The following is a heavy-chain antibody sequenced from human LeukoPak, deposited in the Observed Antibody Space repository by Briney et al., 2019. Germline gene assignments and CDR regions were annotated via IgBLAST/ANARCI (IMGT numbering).Heavy chain of an antibody. J-gene: IGHJ4*02. CDR3: ARRYFDY. Sequence: GGSLRLSCSASGFTFSNYWMSWVRQAPGWGLEWVANIKEDGSKKNYVDSVKGRFTISRDNAKNSLYLQMNSLRAEDTAVYYCARRYFDYWGQGTLVTVSS. CDR2: IKEDGSKK. CDR1: GFTFSNYW. V-gene: IGHV3-7*01.